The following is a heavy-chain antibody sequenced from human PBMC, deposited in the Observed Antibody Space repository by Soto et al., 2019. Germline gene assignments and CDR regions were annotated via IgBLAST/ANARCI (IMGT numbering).Heavy chain of an antibody. D-gene: IGHD1-26*01. CDR1: GSTFSSYG. Sequence: GGSLRLSCAASGSTFSSYGMTWVRQAPGKGLEWVSTIGGSGGSTHYTDSVKGRFTISRDNSKNTLYLQMNSLRAEDTAVYYCAKKSGPITTTPFYYYYYMDVWGKGTTVTVSS. J-gene: IGHJ6*03. CDR3: AKKSGPITTTPFYYYYYMDV. CDR2: IGGSGGST. V-gene: IGHV3-23*01.